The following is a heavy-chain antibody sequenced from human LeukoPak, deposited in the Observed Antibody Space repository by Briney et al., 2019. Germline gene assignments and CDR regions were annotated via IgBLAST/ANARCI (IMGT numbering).Heavy chain of an antibody. Sequence: GGSLRLSCATSGFTFSSYAMSWVRQAPGKGLKWVSDIGASGSSTYYADSVKGRFTISRDNSKNTLYLQMNSLRTEDTAVYYCAKAEGYDILTGLDYWGQGTLVTVSS. D-gene: IGHD3-9*01. CDR1: GFTFSSYA. V-gene: IGHV3-23*01. CDR3: AKAEGYDILTGLDY. J-gene: IGHJ4*02. CDR2: IGASGSST.